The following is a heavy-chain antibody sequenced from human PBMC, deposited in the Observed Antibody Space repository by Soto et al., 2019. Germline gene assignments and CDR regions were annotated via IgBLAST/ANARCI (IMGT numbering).Heavy chain of an antibody. Sequence: GASVKVSCKASGYTFTSYGISWVRQAPGQGLEWMGWISAYNGNTNYAQKLQGRVTMTTDTSTSTAYMELRSLRSDDTAVYYCAREGAFNNWNYIYYGMDVWGQGTTVTVSS. CDR3: AREGAFNNWNYIYYGMDV. D-gene: IGHD1-20*01. CDR1: GYTFTSYG. J-gene: IGHJ6*02. CDR2: ISAYNGNT. V-gene: IGHV1-18*01.